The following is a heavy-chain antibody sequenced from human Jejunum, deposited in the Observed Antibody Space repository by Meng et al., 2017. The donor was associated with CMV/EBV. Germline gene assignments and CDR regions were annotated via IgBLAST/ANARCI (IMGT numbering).Heavy chain of an antibody. Sequence: QVQLVQAGAEVKKPGASVRVACKPSGYTFTGYWLHWVRQAPGQGLEWMGWIHTDTGNPTYAQGFTGRFVFSLDTSVSTAYPQINSLKAEDTAVYYCARDGVIASGRDWFDPWGQGTLVTVSS. CDR3: ARDGVIASGRDWFDP. CDR1: GYTFTGYW. D-gene: IGHD2/OR15-2a*01. CDR2: IHTDTGNP. V-gene: IGHV7-4-1*02. J-gene: IGHJ5*02.